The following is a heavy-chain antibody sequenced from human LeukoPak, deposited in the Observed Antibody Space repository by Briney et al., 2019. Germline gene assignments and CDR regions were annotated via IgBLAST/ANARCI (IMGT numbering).Heavy chain of an antibody. V-gene: IGHV3-23*01. CDR1: GFTFSSYA. Sequence: GGSLRLSCAGSGFTFSSYAMSWVRQAPGKGLEWVSAISGSGGSTYYADSVKGRFTISRDNSKNTLYLQMNSLRAEDTAVYYCAKDRGFSVGATHVDYWGQGTLVTVSS. J-gene: IGHJ4*02. D-gene: IGHD1-26*01. CDR2: ISGSGGST. CDR3: AKDRGFSVGATHVDY.